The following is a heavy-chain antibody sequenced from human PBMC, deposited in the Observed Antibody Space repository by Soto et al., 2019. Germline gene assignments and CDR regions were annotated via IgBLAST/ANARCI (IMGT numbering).Heavy chain of an antibody. Sequence: PSETLSLTCDVSGGSFTGYYWSRIRQPPGKGLEWIGEINHSGFTNYNPSLTGRVTISLDTSKSQFSLKLSSLTAADTAFYFCARGHGRFAHWGQGTLVTVSS. J-gene: IGHJ4*02. CDR3: ARGHGRFAH. V-gene: IGHV4-34*01. CDR2: INHSGFT. CDR1: GGSFTGYY.